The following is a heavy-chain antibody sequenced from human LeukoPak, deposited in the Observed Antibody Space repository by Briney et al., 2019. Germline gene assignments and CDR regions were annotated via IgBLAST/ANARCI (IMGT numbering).Heavy chain of an antibody. CDR1: GFTFSSYG. CDR2: ISYDGSNE. D-gene: IGHD3-9*01. CDR3: ARSTGSFDWLLFGY. V-gene: IGHV3-30*03. Sequence: GGSLRLSCAASGFTFSSYGMHWVRQAPGKGLEWVAVISYDGSNEYYADSVKGRFTISRDNSKNTLYLQMNSLRAEDTAVYYCARSTGSFDWLLFGYWGQGTLVTVSS. J-gene: IGHJ4*02.